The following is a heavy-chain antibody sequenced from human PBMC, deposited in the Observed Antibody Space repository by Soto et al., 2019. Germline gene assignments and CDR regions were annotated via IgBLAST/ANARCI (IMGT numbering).Heavy chain of an antibody. J-gene: IGHJ4*02. CDR2: IKSKTDGGTT. D-gene: IGHD3-10*01. V-gene: IGHV3-15*07. CDR1: GFTFSNAW. Sequence: GGSLRLSCAASGFTFSNAWMNWVRQAPGKGLEWVGRIKSKTDGGTTDYAAPVKGRFTISRDDSKNTLYLQMNSLKTEDTAVYYCTTRYYYGSGSYFFDYWGQGTLVTVSS. CDR3: TTRYYYGSGSYFFDY.